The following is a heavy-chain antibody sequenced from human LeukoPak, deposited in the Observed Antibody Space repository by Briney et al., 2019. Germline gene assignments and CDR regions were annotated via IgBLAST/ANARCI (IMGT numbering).Heavy chain of an antibody. CDR2: IYYSGST. CDR1: GGSTSSGDYY. CDR3: ARVKRFGDYPDY. D-gene: IGHD5-24*01. J-gene: IGHJ4*02. V-gene: IGHV4-31*03. Sequence: SETLSLTCTVSGGSTSSGDYYWSWIRQHPGTGLEWIGYIYYSGSTYYNPSLKSRLTISIDTSKNQFSLKLSSVTAADTAVYYCARVKRFGDYPDYWGQGTLVTVSS.